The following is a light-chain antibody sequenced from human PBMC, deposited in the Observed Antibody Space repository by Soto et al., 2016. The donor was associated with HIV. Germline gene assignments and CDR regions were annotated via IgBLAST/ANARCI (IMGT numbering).Light chain of an antibody. V-gene: IGKV2-24*01. CDR3: MQAIQYPWT. CDR2: KVS. Sequence: IVMTQTPLSSPVTLGQPASISCRSSQSLVHGDGNTYLSWLQQRPGQPPRLLIYKVSNRVSGVPDRFTGSGAGTDFTLKISRVEAEDVGVYYCMQAIQYPWTFGQGTKVEIK. J-gene: IGKJ1*01. CDR1: QSLVHGDGNTY.